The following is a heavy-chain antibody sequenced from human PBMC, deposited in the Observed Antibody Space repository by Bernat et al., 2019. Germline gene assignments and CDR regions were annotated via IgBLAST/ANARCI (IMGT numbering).Heavy chain of an antibody. CDR3: AILGSRWSLDY. J-gene: IGHJ4*02. Sequence: QVQLVESGGGVVQPGRSLRLSCAASGFTFSSYGMHWVRQAPGKGLEWVAVIWYDGSNKYYTDSVKGRFTISRDNSENTVYLQMNSLRAEDTAVYYWAILGSRWSLDYWGQGTLVTVSS. V-gene: IGHV3-33*01. D-gene: IGHD6-13*01. CDR2: IWYDGSNK. CDR1: GFTFSSYG.